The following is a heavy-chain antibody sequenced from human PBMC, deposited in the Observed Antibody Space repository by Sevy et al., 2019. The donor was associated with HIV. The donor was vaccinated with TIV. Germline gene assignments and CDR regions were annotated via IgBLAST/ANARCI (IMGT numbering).Heavy chain of an antibody. CDR3: ARDHVVVEPLANYGMDL. Sequence: GGSLRLSCAASGFIFSDFYMSWVRQAPGKGLEWISYISSRGTTIYYADSVKGRFTISRDNAKNSLYLQMNSLTAEDRAVYYCARDHVVVEPLANYGMDLWGQGTTVTVSS. CDR1: GFIFSDFY. V-gene: IGHV3-11*01. J-gene: IGHJ6*02. CDR2: ISSRGTTI. D-gene: IGHD2-2*01.